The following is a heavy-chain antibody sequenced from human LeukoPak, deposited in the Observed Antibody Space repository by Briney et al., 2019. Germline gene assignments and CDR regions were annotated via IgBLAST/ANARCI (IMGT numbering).Heavy chain of an antibody. CDR1: GFSFSNYW. D-gene: IGHD6-13*01. CDR2: INQNGGQS. CDR3: VKNSGWYCLDY. J-gene: IGHJ4*02. Sequence: GGSLRLSCEASGFSFSNYWMTWVRQAPGKGLEWVADINQNGGQSYYVDSVKGRFTLSRDNAKNSLFLQLNSLRAEDTAVYYCVKNSGWYCLDYWGQGTPVTVSS. V-gene: IGHV3-7*03.